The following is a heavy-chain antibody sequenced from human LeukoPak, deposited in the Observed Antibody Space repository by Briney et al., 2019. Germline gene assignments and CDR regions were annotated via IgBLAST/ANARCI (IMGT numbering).Heavy chain of an antibody. Sequence: GESLKISCKGSGYSFTTYWIGWVRQMPGKGLEWMGIIYPGDSDTRYSPSFQGQVTISADKSISTAYLQWSSLKASDTAMYYCARHARDSYCSGGSCYSFYYFDYWGQGTLVTVSS. V-gene: IGHV5-51*01. CDR2: IYPGDSDT. CDR1: GYSFTTYW. J-gene: IGHJ4*02. CDR3: ARHARDSYCSGGSCYSFYYFDY. D-gene: IGHD2-15*01.